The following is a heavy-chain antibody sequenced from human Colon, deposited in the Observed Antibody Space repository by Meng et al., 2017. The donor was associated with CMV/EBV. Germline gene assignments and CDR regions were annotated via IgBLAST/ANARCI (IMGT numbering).Heavy chain of an antibody. CDR2: ISSSSSPI. J-gene: IGHJ6*02. CDR3: AKGGVDTSMIYFYDMDV. V-gene: IGHV3-11*04. D-gene: IGHD5-18*01. CDR1: GGSISSSSYY. Sequence: GGSLRLSCTVSGGSISSSSYYWGWIRQAPGKGLEWVSYISSSSSPIYYADSVRGRFTISRDNAKKSLYLQMNSLRAEDSAVYYCAKGGVDTSMIYFYDMDVWGQGTTVTVSS.